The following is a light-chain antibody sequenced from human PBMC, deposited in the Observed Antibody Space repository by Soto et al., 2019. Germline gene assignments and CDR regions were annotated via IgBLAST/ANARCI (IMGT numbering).Light chain of an antibody. V-gene: IGKV3-11*01. Sequence: EIVLTQSPATLSLSPGERATLSCRASQSVSSYLAWYQQKPGQAPRLLIYDASKRATGIPARFSGSGSGTDFTLTISSLEPEDFAVYYCQHRSIWPVSFGQGTRLEIK. CDR3: QHRSIWPVS. CDR1: QSVSSY. CDR2: DAS. J-gene: IGKJ5*01.